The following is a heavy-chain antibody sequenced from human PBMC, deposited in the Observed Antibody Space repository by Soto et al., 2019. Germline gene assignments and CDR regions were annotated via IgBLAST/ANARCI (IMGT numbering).Heavy chain of an antibody. J-gene: IGHJ4*02. D-gene: IGHD5-12*01. CDR2: VYHSGTT. Sequence: PSETLSLTCAVSGASIGTNNLWSWVRQPPGKGLEWIGEVYHSGTTNCNPSLKSRVTISIDKSKNQFSLTLTSMTAADTALYYCAVPGRGDFDYWSQGTLVTVS. CDR3: AVPGRGDFDY. V-gene: IGHV4-4*02. CDR1: GASIGTNNL.